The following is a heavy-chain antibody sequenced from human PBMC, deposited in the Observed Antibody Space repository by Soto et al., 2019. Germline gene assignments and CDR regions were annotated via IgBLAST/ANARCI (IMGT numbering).Heavy chain of an antibody. Sequence: VGSLRLSCAASGFTFSSYSMNWVRQAPGKGLEWVSSISSSSSYIYYADSVKGRFTISRDNAKNSLYLQMNSLRAEDTAAYYCARVYSNHPNYYYYYGMDVWGQGTTVTVSS. V-gene: IGHV3-21*01. CDR3: ARVYSNHPNYYYYYGMDV. CDR2: ISSSSSYI. D-gene: IGHD4-4*01. CDR1: GFTFSSYS. J-gene: IGHJ6*02.